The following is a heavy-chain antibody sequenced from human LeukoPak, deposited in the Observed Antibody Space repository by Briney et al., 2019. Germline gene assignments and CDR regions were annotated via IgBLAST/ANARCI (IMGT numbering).Heavy chain of an antibody. CDR2: INHSGST. D-gene: IGHD3-10*01. V-gene: IGHV4-34*01. CDR1: GGSFSGYY. CDR3: ARPRIAIVRGACYWFDH. Sequence: SETLSLTCALYGGSFSGYYWSWIRQPPGKGLEWIGEINHSGSTNYNPSLKSRFTISVDTSKNQFSLKLSSVTAAYTAVYYCARPRIAIVRGACYWFDHWGQGTLVTVSS. J-gene: IGHJ5*02.